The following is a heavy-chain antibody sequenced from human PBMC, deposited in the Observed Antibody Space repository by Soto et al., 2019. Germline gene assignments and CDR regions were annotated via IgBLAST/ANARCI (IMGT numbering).Heavy chain of an antibody. V-gene: IGHV3-23*01. J-gene: IGHJ3*02. CDR3: AKDQNVGRYYDFWGGYIMRPDVFDT. D-gene: IGHD3-3*01. CDR2: ISGSDGTS. CDR1: GFTLRTYV. Sequence: EVQLLESGGGLVEPGGSLRLSCAASGFTLRTYVMSWVRQPPGKGLEWVSSISGSDGTSYYGDSVKGRFTISRDNSKNPLYLQMNSPGADDSAVYYCAKDQNVGRYYDFWGGYIMRPDVFDTWGHGTMVTVSS.